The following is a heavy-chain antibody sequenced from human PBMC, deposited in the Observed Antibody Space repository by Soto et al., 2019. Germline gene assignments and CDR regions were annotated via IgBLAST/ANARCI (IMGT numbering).Heavy chain of an antibody. D-gene: IGHD5-18*01. CDR2: IIAYNGIT. Sequence: ASVKVSCKASGGTFSSYTISWVRQAPGQGLEWMGWIIAYNGITNYAQKLQGRVTMTTDTSTSTAYMELRSLRSDDTAVYYCARDSDTAMDYNWFDPWGQGTLVTVSS. V-gene: IGHV1-18*01. CDR3: ARDSDTAMDYNWFDP. J-gene: IGHJ5*02. CDR1: GGTFSSYT.